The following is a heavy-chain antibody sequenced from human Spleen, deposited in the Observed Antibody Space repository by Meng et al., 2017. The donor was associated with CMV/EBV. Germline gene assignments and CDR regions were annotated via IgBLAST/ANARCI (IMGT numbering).Heavy chain of an antibody. CDR1: GYFFSDHF. V-gene: IGHV1-2*02. CDR3: ASIVGATDY. Sequence: KVSCKASGYFFSDHFMHWVRQAPGQGLEWMGWIKPNSGNTNYAQNFQGRVTMTSDSSTTTAYMELSRLTSDDTAVYYCASIVGATDYWGQGTLVTVSS. D-gene: IGHD1-26*01. CDR2: IKPNSGNT. J-gene: IGHJ4*02.